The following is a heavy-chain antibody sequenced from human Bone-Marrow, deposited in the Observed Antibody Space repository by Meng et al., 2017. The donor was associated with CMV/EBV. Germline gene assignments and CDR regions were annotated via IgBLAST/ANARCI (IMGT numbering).Heavy chain of an antibody. D-gene: IGHD2-2*01. CDR3: AKSTTSSYYFDD. Sequence: GESLKISCAASGFTFDDYAMHWVRQAPGKGLEWVSLISWDGGSTYYADSVKGRFTISRDNSKNSLYLQMNSLRAEDTALYYCAKSTTSSYYFDDWGQGTLVTVSS. J-gene: IGHJ4*02. CDR1: GFTFDDYA. CDR2: ISWDGGST. V-gene: IGHV3-43D*03.